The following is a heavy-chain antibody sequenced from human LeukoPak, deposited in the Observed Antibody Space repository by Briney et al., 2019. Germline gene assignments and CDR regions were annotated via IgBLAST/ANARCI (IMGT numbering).Heavy chain of an antibody. V-gene: IGHV3-23*01. J-gene: IGHJ4*02. CDR1: GFTFSTYA. D-gene: IGHD5-18*01. CDR2: ISGSGDST. Sequence: GGSLRLSCAASGFTFSTYAMSWVSQAPGKGPEWVSAISGSGDSTFYADPVKGRFTISRDNSKSTLYLQMNSLRAEDTAVYYCATGAGGYSYAYCDHWGQGILVTVSS. CDR3: ATGAGGYSYAYCDH.